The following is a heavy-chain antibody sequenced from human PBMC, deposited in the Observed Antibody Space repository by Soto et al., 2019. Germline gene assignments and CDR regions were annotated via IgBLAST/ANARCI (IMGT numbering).Heavy chain of an antibody. CDR3: ARAWEGYSGYGHDAIDI. D-gene: IGHD5-12*01. CDR1: GFTFSSYG. CDR2: IWYDGSNK. Sequence: PGGSLRLSCAASGFTFSSYGMHWVRQAPGKGLEWVAVIWYDGSNKYYADSVRGRFTISRDNSKNTLYLQMNSLRAEDTAVYYCARAWEGYSGYGHDAIDIWGQGTMVTVSS. J-gene: IGHJ3*02. V-gene: IGHV3-33*01.